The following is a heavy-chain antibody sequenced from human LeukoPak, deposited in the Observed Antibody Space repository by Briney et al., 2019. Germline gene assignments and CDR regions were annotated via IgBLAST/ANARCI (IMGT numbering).Heavy chain of an antibody. CDR3: ARAEPIFGVVNVFDP. J-gene: IGHJ5*02. CDR2: IHNSGST. Sequence: PSETLSLTCSVTGGSISSGGFYWSWIRQHPGQGLEWIGYIHNSGSTYYNPSLQSRAIISLDTSKSQFSLQLNSVTAADTAVYYCARAEPIFGVVNVFDPWGQGTLVTVSS. V-gene: IGHV4-31*03. D-gene: IGHD3-3*01. CDR1: GGSISSGGFY.